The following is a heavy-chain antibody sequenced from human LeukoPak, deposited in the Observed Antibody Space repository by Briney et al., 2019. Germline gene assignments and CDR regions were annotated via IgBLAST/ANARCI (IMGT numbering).Heavy chain of an antibody. CDR1: GYTFSNYG. Sequence: ASVKVSCKASGYTFSNYGISWVRQAPGLGLEWVGWTSYNGNTNYAQKFQDRVTMTTDTSTTPAYMELRSLESDDTAVYYCARHSGSGWQALGYWGQGTLVTVSS. D-gene: IGHD6-19*01. CDR3: ARHSGSGWQALGY. V-gene: IGHV1-18*04. CDR2: TSYNGNT. J-gene: IGHJ4*02.